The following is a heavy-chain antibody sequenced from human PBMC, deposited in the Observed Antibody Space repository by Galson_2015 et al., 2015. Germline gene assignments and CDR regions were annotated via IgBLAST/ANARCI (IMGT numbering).Heavy chain of an antibody. V-gene: IGHV4-59*12. Sequence: ETLSLTCTVSGGSISSSYWSWILQPPGQGLEWIGPLYYGGSTDYNSSLKRRVPISLDTSKNQFSLKLSSVTAADPAVYYCAKDPGGAGWFDPWGQGTLVTVSS. CDR2: LYYGGST. D-gene: IGHD3-16*01. CDR3: AKDPGGAGWFDP. J-gene: IGHJ5*02. CDR1: GGSISSSY.